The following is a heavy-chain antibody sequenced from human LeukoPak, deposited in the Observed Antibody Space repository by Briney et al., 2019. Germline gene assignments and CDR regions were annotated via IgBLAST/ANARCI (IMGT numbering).Heavy chain of an antibody. D-gene: IGHD3-22*01. CDR2: IYHSGST. CDR3: ARKDYYESRGYLEKGLFDY. Sequence: SGTLSLTCAVSGGSISSSNWWSWVRQPPGKGLEWIGEIYHSGSTNYNPSLKSRVTISVDKSENQFSLKLSSVTAPDTAVYYRARKDYYESRGYLEKGLFDYWGQGTLVTVS. CDR1: GGSISSSNW. J-gene: IGHJ4*01. V-gene: IGHV4-4*02.